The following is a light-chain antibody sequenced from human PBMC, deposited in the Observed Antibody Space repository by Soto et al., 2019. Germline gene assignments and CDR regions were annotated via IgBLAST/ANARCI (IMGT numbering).Light chain of an antibody. CDR1: QSVNSNY. CDR2: GAF. V-gene: IGKV3-20*01. CDR3: QQYGSTPLT. Sequence: DIVLTQSPDTLSLSPGERATLSCRASQSVNSNYLAWYQQRPGRAPRLLIYGAFSRAAGIPDKFSGSMSGQDFTLTINRLEPEDFAVYYCQQYGSTPLTFGGGTKVEIK. J-gene: IGKJ4*01.